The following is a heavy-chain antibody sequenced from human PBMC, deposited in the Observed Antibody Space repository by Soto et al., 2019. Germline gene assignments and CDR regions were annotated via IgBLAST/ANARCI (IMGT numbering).Heavy chain of an antibody. V-gene: IGHV3-53*01. Sequence: EVQLVESGGGLIQPGGSLRLSCAASGFTVSSNYMSWVRQAPGKGLEWVSVIYSGGSTYYADSVKGRFTISRDNSKTTLYLQMNSLRAEDTAVYYCARDYRWSGGVRGVRGGGYYGMDVWGQGTTVTVSS. CDR2: IYSGGST. CDR1: GFTVSSNY. CDR3: ARDYRWSGGVRGVRGGGYYGMDV. D-gene: IGHD3-10*01. J-gene: IGHJ6*02.